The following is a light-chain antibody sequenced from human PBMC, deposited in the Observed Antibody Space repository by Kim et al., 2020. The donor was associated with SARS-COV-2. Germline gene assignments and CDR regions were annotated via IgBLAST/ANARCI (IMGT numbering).Light chain of an antibody. CDR2: YDY. J-gene: IGLJ3*02. CDR3: QLWDSSRNHRV. Sequence: SYELTQPPSVSVAPGKTATITCGGNNIGDKSVNWYRQKAGQAPMVVIYYDYDRPSGIPERFSGSNSGDTATLTISRVEAGDEADYYCQLWDSSRNHRVFG. CDR1: NIGDKS. V-gene: IGLV3-21*04.